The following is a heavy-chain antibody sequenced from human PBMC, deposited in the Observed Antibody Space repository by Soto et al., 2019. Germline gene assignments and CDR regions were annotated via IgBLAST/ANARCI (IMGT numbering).Heavy chain of an antibody. CDR3: ARALKDDYVWGSYPLGYLDY. CDR2: IYYSGST. Sequence: SETLSLTCTVSGGSISSYYWSWIRQPPGKGLEWIGYIYYSGSTNYNPSLKSRVTISVDTSKNQFSLKLSSVTAADTAVYYCARALKDDYVWGSYPLGYLDYWGQGTLVTVS. CDR1: GGSISSYY. D-gene: IGHD3-16*02. J-gene: IGHJ4*02. V-gene: IGHV4-59*01.